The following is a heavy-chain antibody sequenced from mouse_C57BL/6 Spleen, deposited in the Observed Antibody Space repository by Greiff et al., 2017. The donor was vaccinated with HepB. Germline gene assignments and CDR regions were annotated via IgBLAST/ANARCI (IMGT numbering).Heavy chain of an antibody. V-gene: IGHV1-15*01. CDR1: GYTFTDYE. D-gene: IGHD2-1*01. CDR2: IDPETGGT. J-gene: IGHJ3*01. CDR3: TREDLLLFAY. Sequence: QVHVKQSGAELVRPGASVTLSCKASGYTFTDYEMHWVKQTPVHGLEWIGAIDPETGGTAYNQKFKGEAILTADKSSSTAYMELRSLTSEDSAVYYCTREDLLLFAYWGQGTLVTVSA.